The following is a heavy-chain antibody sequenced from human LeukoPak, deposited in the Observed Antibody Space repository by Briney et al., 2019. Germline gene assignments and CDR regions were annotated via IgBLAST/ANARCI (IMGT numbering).Heavy chain of an antibody. D-gene: IGHD1-20*01. CDR2: INPNSGGT. J-gene: IGHJ4*02. V-gene: IGHV1-2*02. CDR1: GYSFTSYY. CDR3: ARGARDNWNPIDY. Sequence: ASVKVSCKASGYSFTSYYMHWVRQAPGQGLEWMGWINPNSGGTNYAQKFQGRVTMTRDTSISTAYMELSRLRSDDTAVYYCARGARDNWNPIDYWGQGTLVTVSS.